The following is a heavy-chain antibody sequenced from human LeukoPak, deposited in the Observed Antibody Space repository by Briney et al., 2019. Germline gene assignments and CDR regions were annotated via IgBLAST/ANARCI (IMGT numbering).Heavy chain of an antibody. J-gene: IGHJ5*02. CDR1: GGSISSYY. Sequence: SETLSLTCTVSGGSISSYYWSWIRQPAGKGLEWIGRFYTSGSTNYNPSLKSRVTMSVDTSKNQFSLKLSSVTAADTAVYYCAGALSDIVVVPAAIHAGHWDWFDPWGQGTLVTVSS. V-gene: IGHV4-4*07. CDR3: AGALSDIVVVPAAIHAGHWDWFDP. CDR2: FYTSGST. D-gene: IGHD2-2*02.